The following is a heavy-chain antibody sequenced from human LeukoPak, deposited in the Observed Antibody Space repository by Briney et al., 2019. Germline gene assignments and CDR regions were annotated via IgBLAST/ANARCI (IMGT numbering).Heavy chain of an antibody. Sequence: SETLSLTCAVYGGSFSGYYWSWIRQPPGKGLEWIGEINHSGSANYNPSLKSRVTISVDTSKKQFSLKLSSVTAAVTAVYYCARINHSVWGQGTLVTVSS. CDR2: INHSGSA. J-gene: IGHJ4*02. CDR1: GGSFSGYY. CDR3: ARINHSV. D-gene: IGHD1-14*01. V-gene: IGHV4-34*01.